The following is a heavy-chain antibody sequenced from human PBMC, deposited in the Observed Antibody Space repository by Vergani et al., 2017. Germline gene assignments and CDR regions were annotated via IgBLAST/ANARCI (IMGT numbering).Heavy chain of an antibody. Sequence: QVQLQQWGAGLLKPSETLSLTCAVYGGSFSGYYWSWIRQPPGKGLEWIGEINHSGSTNYNPSLKSRVTISVDTSKNQFSLKLSSVTAADTAVYYCARATLGYCSGGSCYGRYFDLWGRGPLVTVSS. CDR2: INHSGST. D-gene: IGHD2-15*01. J-gene: IGHJ2*01. CDR3: ARATLGYCSGGSCYGRYFDL. CDR1: GGSFSGYY. V-gene: IGHV4-34*01.